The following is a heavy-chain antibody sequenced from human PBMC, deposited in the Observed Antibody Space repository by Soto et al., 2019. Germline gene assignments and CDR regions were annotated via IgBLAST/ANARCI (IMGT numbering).Heavy chain of an antibody. CDR1: GGSISNYY. CDR3: ARYCSGGSCYLDP. D-gene: IGHD2-15*01. J-gene: IGHJ5*02. Sequence: QVQLQESGPGLVKPSETLSLTCTVSGGSISNYYCSWIRQPPGKGLEWIAYIYYSGSTNYNPSLKSRVTISVDTSKNQSSLKLSSVTAADTAVYYCARYCSGGSCYLDPWGQGTLVTVSS. CDR2: IYYSGST. V-gene: IGHV4-59*08.